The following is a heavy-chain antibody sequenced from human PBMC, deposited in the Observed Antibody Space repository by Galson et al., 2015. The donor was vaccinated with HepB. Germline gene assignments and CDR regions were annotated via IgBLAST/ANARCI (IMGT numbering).Heavy chain of an antibody. V-gene: IGHV3-11*06. CDR3: ASPLLGGYSSSWATYFDS. J-gene: IGHJ4*02. CDR1: GFTFSDYS. D-gene: IGHD6-13*01. CDR2: ISRSSSHT. Sequence: SLRLSCAGSGFTFSDYSMNWVRQAPGKGLEWVSSISRSSSHTHYADSVKGRFTISRDNAKNSLYLQMDSLTADDTAVYYCASPLLGGYSSSWATYFDSWGQGTLVTVSS.